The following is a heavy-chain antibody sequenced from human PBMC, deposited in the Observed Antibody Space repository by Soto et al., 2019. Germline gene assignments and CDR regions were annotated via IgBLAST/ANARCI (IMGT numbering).Heavy chain of an antibody. V-gene: IGHV4-4*07. D-gene: IGHD3-10*01. CDR1: GGSISGYY. CDR3: ARVRDYGLGTNRHYDGMDV. J-gene: IGHJ6*02. Sequence: PSETLSLTCTVSGGSISGYYWSWIRQPAGKGLEWIGRLYTMGSTNYNPSLQSRVTMSVDTSKNEFSLKVSSVTAADTAVYFCARVRDYGLGTNRHYDGMDVWGQGTTVT. CDR2: LYTMGST.